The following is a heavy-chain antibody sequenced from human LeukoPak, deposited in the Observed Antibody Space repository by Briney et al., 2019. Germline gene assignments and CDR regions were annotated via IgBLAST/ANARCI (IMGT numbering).Heavy chain of an antibody. D-gene: IGHD3-22*01. CDR1: GGTFSSYA. Sequence: SVKVSCKASGGTFSSYAISWVRQAPGQGLEWMGGIIPIFGTANYAQKFQGRVTITADESTSTAYMELSSLRSEDTAVYYCARQMAEEQTAYYYDSSGYYDYWGQGTLVTVSS. V-gene: IGHV1-69*13. CDR3: ARQMAEEQTAYYYDSSGYYDY. J-gene: IGHJ4*02. CDR2: IIPIFGTA.